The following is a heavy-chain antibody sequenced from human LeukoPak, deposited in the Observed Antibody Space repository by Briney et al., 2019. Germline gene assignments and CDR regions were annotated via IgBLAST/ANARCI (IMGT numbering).Heavy chain of an antibody. CDR2: INAGNGNT. CDR3: ARDSIVVVVAATGGFDP. Sequence: ASVKVSCKASGYTFTSYAMHWVRQAPGQRLEWMGWINAGNGNTKYSQKFQGRVTITRDTSASTAYMELSSLRSEDTAVYYCARDSIVVVVAATGGFDPWGQGTLVTVSS. V-gene: IGHV1-3*01. D-gene: IGHD2-15*01. J-gene: IGHJ5*02. CDR1: GYTFTSYA.